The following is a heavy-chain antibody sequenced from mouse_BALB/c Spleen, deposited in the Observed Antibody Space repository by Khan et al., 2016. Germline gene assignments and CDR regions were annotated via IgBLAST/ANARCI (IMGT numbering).Heavy chain of an antibody. CDR2: INADGSAI. J-gene: IGHJ2*01. CDR3: MRYNDY. CDR1: GFTFSDFW. V-gene: IGHV11-2*02. Sequence: EVQLLETGGGLVQPGGSRGLSCEGSGFTFSDFWMSWVRQTPGKTLEWIGDINADGSAINYAPSIKDRFTIFRDNDKNTLYLQMNNLRSEDTATECWMRYNDYWGQGTTLTVAS.